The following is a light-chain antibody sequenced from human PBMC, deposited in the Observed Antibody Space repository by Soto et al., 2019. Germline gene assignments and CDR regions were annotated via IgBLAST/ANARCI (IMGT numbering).Light chain of an antibody. Sequence: DIQMTQSPSSLSASVGDRVTITCRASQSIGIYLNWYQQKPGKAPKLLMYGASNLQTGVPSRFSGSGSGTEFTLSIIGLQPEHFATYYCQQSNCSSITFGQWTRLDIK. CDR2: GAS. CDR1: QSIGIY. V-gene: IGKV1-39*01. CDR3: QQSNCSSIT. J-gene: IGKJ5*01.